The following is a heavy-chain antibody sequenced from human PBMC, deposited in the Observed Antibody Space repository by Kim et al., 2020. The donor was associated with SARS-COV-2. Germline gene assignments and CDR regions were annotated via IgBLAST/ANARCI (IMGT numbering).Heavy chain of an antibody. Sequence: TNYNPSLKSRVTISVDTSKNQFSLKLSSVTAADTAVYYCARDSSGGRFDYWGQGTLVTVSS. D-gene: IGHD2-15*01. CDR2: T. CDR3: ARDSSGGRFDY. J-gene: IGHJ4*02. V-gene: IGHV4-59*01.